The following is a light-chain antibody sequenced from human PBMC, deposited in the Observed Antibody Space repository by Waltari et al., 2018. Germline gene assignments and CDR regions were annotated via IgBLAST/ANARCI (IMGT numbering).Light chain of an antibody. CDR2: DAS. Sequence: DVQMTQSPSSLSVSVGDRVTITCQASQDITNYLNWYQQKPGKAPKLLIYDASNLETGVPSRFSGTGSGTHFTFIISGLQSGDVATYYCQQYDKPPIAFGQGTRLDIK. CDR3: QQYDKPPIA. J-gene: IGKJ5*01. CDR1: QDITNY. V-gene: IGKV1-33*01.